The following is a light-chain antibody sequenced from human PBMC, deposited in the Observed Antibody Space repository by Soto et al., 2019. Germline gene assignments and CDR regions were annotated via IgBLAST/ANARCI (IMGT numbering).Light chain of an antibody. CDR2: DVS. CDR3: SSYTSSSTLGV. V-gene: IGLV2-14*01. CDR1: SSDVSAYNY. J-gene: IGLJ1*01. Sequence: QSALTQPASVSGSPGQSITISCTGTSSDVSAYNYVSWYQQHPGKAPKLMIFDVSNRPSGVSNRFSGSKSGNTASLTISGLQAEDEADYYCSSYTSSSTLGVFGTGTKVT.